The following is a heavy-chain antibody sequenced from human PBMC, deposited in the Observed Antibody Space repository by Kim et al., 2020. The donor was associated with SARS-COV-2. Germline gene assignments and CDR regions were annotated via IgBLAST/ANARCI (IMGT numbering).Heavy chain of an antibody. Sequence: GGSLRLSCAASGFNFKNAWMAWIRQAPGKGLEWVGRIKRRDEGETTNSAAAVIGRFNIARDDSRNMFYLQMSSLRPECTGIYHFLSLGEGDYRWGQG. CDR1: GFNFKNAW. CDR2: IKRRDEGETT. V-gene: IGHV3-15*01. J-gene: IGHJ5*02. D-gene: IGHD3-10*01. CDR3: LSLGEGDYR.